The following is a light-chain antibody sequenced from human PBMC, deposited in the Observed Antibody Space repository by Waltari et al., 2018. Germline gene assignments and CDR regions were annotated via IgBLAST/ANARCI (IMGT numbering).Light chain of an antibody. V-gene: IGLV1-44*01. CDR2: RTH. Sequence: QSVLTQPPSASGTPGQRVTISCSGSSSNIGSNAVTWYQQFPGTAPRILIFRTHPTSAGVPVRFTGSTSGTSAALAISWLRAGEEADYSCATWDDSLHGWVFGGGTRLTFL. J-gene: IGLJ3*02. CDR1: SSNIGSNA. CDR3: ATWDDSLHGWV.